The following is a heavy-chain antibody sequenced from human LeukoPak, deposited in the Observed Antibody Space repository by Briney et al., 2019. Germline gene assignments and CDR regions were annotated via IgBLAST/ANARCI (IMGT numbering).Heavy chain of an antibody. CDR1: GGSISSYY. CDR3: ARDHSSGLHFDY. V-gene: IGHV4-59*01. CDR2: IYYSGST. Sequence: SETLSLTCTVSGGSISSYYWSWIRQPPGKGLEWIGYIYYSGSTNYHPSLKSRVTISVDTSKNQFSLKLSSVTAADTAVYYCARDHSSGLHFDYWGQGTLVTVSS. D-gene: IGHD6-19*01. J-gene: IGHJ4*02.